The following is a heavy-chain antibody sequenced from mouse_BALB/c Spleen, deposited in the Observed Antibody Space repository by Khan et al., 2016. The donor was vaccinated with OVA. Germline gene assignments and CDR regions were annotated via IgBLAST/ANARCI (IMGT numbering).Heavy chain of an antibody. CDR3: ARDGYSPWFAY. D-gene: IGHD2-3*01. CDR2: IDPENANT. Sequence: EVKLQQSGAELVRPGALVKLSCKASGFNIKDYYIHWVKQRPEQGLEWIGWIDPENANTIYDPKFLGKATITADTSSNTAYLQLSSLTSEDAAVYYCARDGYSPWFAYWGQGTLVTVSA. J-gene: IGHJ3*01. CDR1: GFNIKDYY. V-gene: IGHV14-1*02.